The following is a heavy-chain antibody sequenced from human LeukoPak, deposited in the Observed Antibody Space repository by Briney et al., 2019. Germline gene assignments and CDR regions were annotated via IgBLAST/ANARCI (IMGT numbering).Heavy chain of an antibody. Sequence: GGSLRLSCAASGFTFDDYAMPWVRQAPGKGLEWVSGISWNSGSIGYADSVKGRFTISRDNAKNSLYLQMNSLRAEDTALYYCAKVRSGYYDSSGHFDYWGQGTLVTVSS. CDR1: GFTFDDYA. CDR2: ISWNSGSI. V-gene: IGHV3-9*01. D-gene: IGHD3-22*01. J-gene: IGHJ4*02. CDR3: AKVRSGYYDSSGHFDY.